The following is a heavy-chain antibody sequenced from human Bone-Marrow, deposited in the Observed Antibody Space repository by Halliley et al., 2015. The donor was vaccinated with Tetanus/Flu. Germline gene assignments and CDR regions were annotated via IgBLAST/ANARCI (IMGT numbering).Heavy chain of an antibody. J-gene: IGHJ4*02. V-gene: IGHV3-48*03. D-gene: IGHD3-22*01. CDR3: AKTNYESTAGLDF. CDR2: ISSSAGSK. CDR1: GFTFRSYE. Sequence: SLRLSCAASGFTFRSYEMNWVRQAPGKGLEWVSYISSSAGSKYYADSVKGRFTISRDNAKNSLFLQMNSLRAEDTAVYYCAKTNYESTAGLDFWGQGTLLTVSS.